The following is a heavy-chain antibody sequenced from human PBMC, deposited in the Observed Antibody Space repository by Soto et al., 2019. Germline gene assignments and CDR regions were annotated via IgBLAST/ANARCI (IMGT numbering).Heavy chain of an antibody. CDR2: IIPLYGTT. CDR1: GDTFRNYA. J-gene: IGHJ5*02. V-gene: IGHV1-69*01. Sequence: QVQLVQSGAEVKKPGSSVRVSCEASGDTFRNYAISWVRQAPGQGLEWLGGIIPLYGTTNYAQKFQDRVTFTADGSTTTAYMDLSSLRMEDTAVYYCARDLGGCSAGSCRYNWFDLWGQGTLVTVSS. D-gene: IGHD2-15*01. CDR3: ARDLGGCSAGSCRYNWFDL.